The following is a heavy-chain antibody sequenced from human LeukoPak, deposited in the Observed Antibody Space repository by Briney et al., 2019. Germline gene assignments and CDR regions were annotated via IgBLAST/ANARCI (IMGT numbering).Heavy chain of an antibody. D-gene: IGHD3-10*01. CDR1: GFTFSSYG. Sequence: GGSLRLSCAASGFTFSSYGMHWVRQAPGKGLEWVAVISYDGSNKYYADSVKGRFTISRDNSKNTLYLQMNSLRAEDTAVYYCARDTGLWFGELFNYWGQGTLVTVSS. V-gene: IGHV3-30*03. CDR2: ISYDGSNK. J-gene: IGHJ4*02. CDR3: ARDTGLWFGELFNY.